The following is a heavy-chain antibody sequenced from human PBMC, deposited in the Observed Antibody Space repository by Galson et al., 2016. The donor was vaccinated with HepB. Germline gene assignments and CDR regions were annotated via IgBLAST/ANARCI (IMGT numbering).Heavy chain of an antibody. CDR2: ISPIFGTA. D-gene: IGHD6-13*01. CDR1: GGTFSNNT. Sequence: SVKVSCKASGGTFSNNTFTWVRQAPGQGLEWMGGISPIFGTANYAQKFQGRVTITADKSTSSAYMELSRLRSEDTAVYYWAREGGHSSSWFSEVSRYSYYMYVWGKGTTVTVSS. V-gene: IGHV1-69*06. J-gene: IGHJ6*03. CDR3: AREGGHSSSWFSEVSRYSYYMYV.